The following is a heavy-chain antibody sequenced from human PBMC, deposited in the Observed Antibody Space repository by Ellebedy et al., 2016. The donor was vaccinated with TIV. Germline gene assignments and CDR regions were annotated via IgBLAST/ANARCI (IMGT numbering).Heavy chain of an antibody. V-gene: IGHV4-34*01. Sequence: SETLSLXXAVYGGSFSGYYWSWIRQPPGKGLEWIGEINHSGSTSYNPSLKSRVTISVDTSKNQFSLKLSSVTAADTAVYYCAREYSSSWYGGYYYGMDVWGQGTTVTVSS. J-gene: IGHJ6*02. CDR2: INHSGST. CDR3: AREYSSSWYGGYYYGMDV. CDR1: GGSFSGYY. D-gene: IGHD6-13*01.